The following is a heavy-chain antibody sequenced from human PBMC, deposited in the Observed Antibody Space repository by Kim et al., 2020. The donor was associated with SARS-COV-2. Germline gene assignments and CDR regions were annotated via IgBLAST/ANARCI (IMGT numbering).Heavy chain of an antibody. CDR2: IKLDGSEK. CDR1: GFTFSSYS. Sequence: GGSLRLSCAASGFTFSSYSMSWVRQAPGKGLEWVANIKLDGSEKYYVDSVKGRFTISRDNAKNSLHLQMNSLRAEDTAVYYCARKGRDFDYWGQGTLVTVSS. CDR3: ARKGRDFDY. V-gene: IGHV3-7*03. J-gene: IGHJ4*02.